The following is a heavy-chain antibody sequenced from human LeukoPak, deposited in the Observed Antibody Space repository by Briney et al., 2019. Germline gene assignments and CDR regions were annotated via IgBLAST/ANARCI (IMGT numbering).Heavy chain of an antibody. CDR1: GCSINSSSYY. D-gene: IGHD6-13*01. CDR2: ISYSGST. Sequence: SETLSLTCTVSGCSINSSSYYWGWIRQPPGKGLEWIGSISYSGSTYYNPSLKSRVTISVDTSRNQFSLNLSSVTAADTAVYYCARRRQQLVVDYWGQGTLVTVSS. CDR3: ARRRQQLVVDY. J-gene: IGHJ4*02. V-gene: IGHV4-39*01.